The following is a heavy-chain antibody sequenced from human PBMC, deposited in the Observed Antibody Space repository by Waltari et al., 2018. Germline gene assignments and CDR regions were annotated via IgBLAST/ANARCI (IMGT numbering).Heavy chain of an antibody. D-gene: IGHD3-22*01. V-gene: IGHV4-59*01. J-gene: IGHJ5*02. CDR3: ARGKFYYDSSGYRTNWFDP. Sequence: QVQLQESGPGLVRPSETLSLTCTVSGDSINTYYWSWIRQPPGKGLEWIGYIYYSGNTKCNPSLKSRVSISVDTSKNQFSLRLTSVTAADTAVYYCARGKFYYDSSGYRTNWFDPWGQGTLVTVSS. CDR1: GDSINTYY. CDR2: IYYSGNT.